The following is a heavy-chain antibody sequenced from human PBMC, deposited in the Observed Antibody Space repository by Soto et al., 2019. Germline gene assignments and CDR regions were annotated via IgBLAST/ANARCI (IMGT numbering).Heavy chain of an antibody. Sequence: PSETLSLTCAVSGASIGSGGWWSWVRQPPGKGLEWIAEIFHDGNTNYSPSLKSRVTISVDKSQNQFSLNVYSVTAAYTAVYYCARHEGWTGPAQWVQGTLVTVSS. V-gene: IGHV4-4*02. D-gene: IGHD2-8*02. CDR3: ARHEGWTGPAQ. CDR2: IFHDGNT. J-gene: IGHJ4*02. CDR1: GASIGSGGW.